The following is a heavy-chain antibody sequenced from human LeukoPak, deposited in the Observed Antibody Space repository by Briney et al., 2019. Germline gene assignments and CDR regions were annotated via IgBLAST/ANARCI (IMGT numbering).Heavy chain of an antibody. CDR1: GFTFSSSA. CDR3: AKVDERVVVVTAPFDY. J-gene: IGHJ4*02. CDR2: ISASGGST. D-gene: IGHD2-21*02. V-gene: IGHV3-23*01. Sequence: PGGSLRLSCAASGFTFSSSAMSWVRQVPGKGLEWVSGISASGGSTSYADSVRGRFTISRDNSKNTLYVQMNSLRDEDTAVYYCAKVDERVVVVTAPFDYWGQGTLVTVSS.